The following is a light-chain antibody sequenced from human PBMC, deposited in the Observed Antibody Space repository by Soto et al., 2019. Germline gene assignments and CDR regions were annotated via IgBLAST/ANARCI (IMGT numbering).Light chain of an antibody. CDR1: SSDVGGYNY. V-gene: IGLV2-11*01. CDR2: DVS. Sequence: QSALTQPRSVSGSPGQSVTISCTGTSSDVGGYNYVSWYQQHPGKAPKLMIYDVSKRPSGVPDRFSGSKSGNTASLTISGLQAEDEADYYCCSYAGSYTVYVFGTATKLTVL. J-gene: IGLJ1*01. CDR3: CSYAGSYTVYV.